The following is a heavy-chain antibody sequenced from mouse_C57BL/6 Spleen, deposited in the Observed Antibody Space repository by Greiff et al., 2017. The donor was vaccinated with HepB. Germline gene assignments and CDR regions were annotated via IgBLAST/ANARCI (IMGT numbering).Heavy chain of an antibody. CDR2: IDPSDSYT. Sequence: QVQLQQPGAELVRPGTSVKLSCKASGYTFTSYWMHWVKQRPGQGLEWIGVIDPSDSYTNYNQKFKGKATLTVDTSSSTAYMQLSSLTSEDSAVYYCANNWDGHWYFDVWGTGTTVTVSS. J-gene: IGHJ1*03. D-gene: IGHD4-1*01. V-gene: IGHV1-59*01. CDR1: GYTFTSYW. CDR3: ANNWDGHWYFDV.